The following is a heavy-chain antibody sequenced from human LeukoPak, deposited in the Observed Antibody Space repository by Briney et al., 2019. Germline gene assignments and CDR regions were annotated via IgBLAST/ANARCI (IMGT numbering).Heavy chain of an antibody. Sequence: SETLSLTCAVSGGSISSSNWWSWVRQPPGKGLEWIGEIYHSGSTNYNPSLKSRVTISVDTSKSQFSLKLSSVTAADTAVYYCARLLRFGESNAFDIWGQGTMVTVSS. V-gene: IGHV4-4*02. CDR3: ARLLRFGESNAFDI. CDR1: GGSISSSNW. J-gene: IGHJ3*02. CDR2: IYHSGST. D-gene: IGHD3-10*01.